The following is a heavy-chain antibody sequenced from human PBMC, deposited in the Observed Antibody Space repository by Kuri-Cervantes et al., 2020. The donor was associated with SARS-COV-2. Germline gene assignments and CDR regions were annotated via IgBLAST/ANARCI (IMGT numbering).Heavy chain of an antibody. Sequence: ASVKVFCKASGYIFTTCEIHWVRQVPGQGLEWIAWMNPNNGNTGYAQKFQGSVTMTTDTSTSTAYMELRSLRSDDTAVYYWACYLLEGWFDPWGQGTLVTVSS. CDR3: ACYLLEGWFDP. CDR1: GYIFTTCE. V-gene: IGHV1-8*02. D-gene: IGHD3-10*01. J-gene: IGHJ5*02. CDR2: MNPNNGNT.